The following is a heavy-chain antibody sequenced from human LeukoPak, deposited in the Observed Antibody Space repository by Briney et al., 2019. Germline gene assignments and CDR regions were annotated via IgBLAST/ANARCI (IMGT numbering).Heavy chain of an antibody. Sequence: SETLSLTCTVSGGSISSSSYYWGWIRQPPGKGLEWIGSIYYSGSTYYNPSLKSRVTISVDTSKNQFSLKLSSVTAADTAVYYCARDRRIAAREEQVWGQGTLVTVSS. J-gene: IGHJ4*02. V-gene: IGHV4-39*07. CDR3: ARDRRIAAREEQV. CDR1: GGSISSSSYY. CDR2: IYYSGST. D-gene: IGHD6-6*01.